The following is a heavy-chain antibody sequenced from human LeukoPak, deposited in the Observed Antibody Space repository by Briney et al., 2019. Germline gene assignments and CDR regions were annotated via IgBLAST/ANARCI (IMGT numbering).Heavy chain of an antibody. CDR3: ARDDSSGYCDY. D-gene: IGHD3-22*01. J-gene: IGHJ4*02. Sequence: GGSLRLSCAASGFTFDDYAMHWVRQAPGKGLEWASLISWDGGSTYYADSVKGRFTISRDNAKNSLYLQMNSLRAEATAVYYCARDDSSGYCDYWGQGTLVTVSS. CDR1: GFTFDDYA. V-gene: IGHV3-43D*03. CDR2: ISWDGGST.